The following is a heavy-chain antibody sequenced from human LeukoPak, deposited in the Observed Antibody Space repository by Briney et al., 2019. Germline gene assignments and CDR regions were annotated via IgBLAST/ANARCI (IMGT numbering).Heavy chain of an antibody. D-gene: IGHD3-10*01. J-gene: IGHJ5*02. Sequence: PSETLSLTCTVSGVSISSYYWSWIRQPPGKGLEWIGYIYYSGSTNYNPSLKSRVTISVDTSKNQFSLKLSSVTAADTAVYYCARHGYGSGSFNWFDPWGQGTLVTVSS. V-gene: IGHV4-59*08. CDR2: IYYSGST. CDR1: GVSISSYY. CDR3: ARHGYGSGSFNWFDP.